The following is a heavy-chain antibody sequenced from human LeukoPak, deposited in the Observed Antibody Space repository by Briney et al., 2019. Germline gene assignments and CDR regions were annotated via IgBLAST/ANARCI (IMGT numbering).Heavy chain of an antibody. CDR3: ASTQSWYYDFWSGYLDY. CDR1: GFTFSSYA. D-gene: IGHD3-3*01. Sequence: PGGSLRLSCAASGFTFSSYAMSWVRQAPGKGLEWVSAISCSGGSTYYADSVKGRFTISRDNSKNTLYLQMNSLRAEDTAVYYCASTQSWYYDFWSGYLDYWGQGTLVTVSS. V-gene: IGHV3-23*01. J-gene: IGHJ4*02. CDR2: ISCSGGST.